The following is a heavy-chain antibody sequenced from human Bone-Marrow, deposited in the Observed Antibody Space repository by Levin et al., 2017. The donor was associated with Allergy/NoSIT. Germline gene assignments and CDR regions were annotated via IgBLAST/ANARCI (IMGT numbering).Heavy chain of an antibody. CDR2: ISNSGTT. V-gene: IGHV4-39*01. CDR1: GGSISSSALY. J-gene: IGHJ4*02. Sequence: SETLSLTCTVSGGSISSSALYWGWIRQSPVKGLEWIGSISNSGTTYYNPSLKSRVTISVDTSKNQFSLKLTSMTAADTAVYYCARRTSSYDSRSYYFDLWGQGTLVTVSS. D-gene: IGHD3-22*01. CDR3: ARRTSSYDSRSYYFDL.